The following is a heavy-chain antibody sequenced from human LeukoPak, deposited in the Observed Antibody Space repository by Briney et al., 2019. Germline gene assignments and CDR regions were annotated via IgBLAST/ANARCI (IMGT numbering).Heavy chain of an antibody. J-gene: IGHJ2*01. D-gene: IGHD2-2*01. CDR1: GFTVSSNY. CDR3: ARGCSSTSCYPCWYFDL. Sequence: QSGGSLRLSCAASGFTVSSNYMSWVRQAPGKGLEWVSVIYSGGSTYYADSVKGRFTISRDNSKNTLYLQMNSLRAEDTAVYYCARGCSSTSCYPCWYFDLWGRGTLVTVSS. CDR2: IYSGGST. V-gene: IGHV3-66*02.